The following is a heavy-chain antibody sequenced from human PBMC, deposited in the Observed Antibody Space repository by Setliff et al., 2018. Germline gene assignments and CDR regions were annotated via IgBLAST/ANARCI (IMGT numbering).Heavy chain of an antibody. CDR1: GYTFTTYY. CDR3: ARESTAKNFWGEYSDP. D-gene: IGHD3-3*01. Sequence: ASVKVSCKASGYTFTTYYMHWVRQAPGQGLEWMGVINPSDGSTTYAQKFQGRVKMTRDTSTNTVYMQLSSLRSEDTAVYYCARESTAKNFWGEYSDPWGQGTLVTVSS. CDR2: INPSDGST. J-gene: IGHJ5*02. V-gene: IGHV1-46*01.